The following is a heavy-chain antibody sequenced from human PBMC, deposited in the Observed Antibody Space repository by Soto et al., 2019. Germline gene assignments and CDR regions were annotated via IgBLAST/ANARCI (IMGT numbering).Heavy chain of an antibody. D-gene: IGHD5-18*01. V-gene: IGHV3-9*01. CDR3: AKEKWIQLGSLGPMDV. CDR1: GFTFDGYT. Sequence: EVQLVESGGGLVQPGRSLRLSCAASGFTFDGYTIHWVRQAPGKGMEWVSGICGNSDKIGYADSVKGRFTISRDNAKNSVYLQMNSLTPEDTAMYYCAKEKWIQLGSLGPMDVWGTGTTVTVSS. J-gene: IGHJ6*03. CDR2: ICGNSDKI.